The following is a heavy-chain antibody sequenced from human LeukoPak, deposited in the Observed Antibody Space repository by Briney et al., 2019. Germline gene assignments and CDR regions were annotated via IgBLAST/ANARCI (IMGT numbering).Heavy chain of an antibody. CDR2: ISSNGDST. Sequence: GGSLRLSCAASGFTFSSYAMHWVRQAPGKGLEYVSAISSNGDSTYYANSVRGRFTISRDNSKNTLYLQMGSLTAEDTAVYYCASSYGSNKNPFDYWGQGTLVTVSS. D-gene: IGHD4-23*01. CDR3: ASSYGSNKNPFDY. CDR1: GFTFSSYA. J-gene: IGHJ4*02. V-gene: IGHV3-64*01.